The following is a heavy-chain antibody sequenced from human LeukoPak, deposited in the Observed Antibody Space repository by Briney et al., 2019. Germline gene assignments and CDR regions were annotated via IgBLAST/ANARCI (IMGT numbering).Heavy chain of an antibody. J-gene: IGHJ4*02. D-gene: IGHD3-22*01. CDR3: AKRGVVIRVILVGFHKEAYYFDS. CDR1: GITLSNYG. V-gene: IGHV3-23*01. Sequence: GGSLRLLRAVSGITLSNYGMSGVRQAPGKGLEWVAGVSDSGGRTNYADSVKGRFTISRDTPKNTLYLKMNSLRDEDTAVYFCAKRGVVIRVILVGFHKEAYYFDSWGQGALVTVSS. CDR2: VSDSGGRT.